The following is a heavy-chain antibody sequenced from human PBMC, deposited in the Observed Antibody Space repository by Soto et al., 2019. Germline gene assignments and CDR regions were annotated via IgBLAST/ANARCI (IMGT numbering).Heavy chain of an antibody. CDR2: IYYSGST. CDR1: GGSISSSSYY. J-gene: IGHJ4*02. CDR3: ARQGPPHYYDSSGYYYELFDY. D-gene: IGHD3-22*01. V-gene: IGHV4-39*01. Sequence: SETLSLTCTVSGGSISSSSYYWGWIRQPPGKGLEWSGSIYYSGSTYYNPSLKSRVTISVDTSKNQFSLKLSSVTAADTAVYYCARQGPPHYYDSSGYYYELFDYWGQGTLVTVSS.